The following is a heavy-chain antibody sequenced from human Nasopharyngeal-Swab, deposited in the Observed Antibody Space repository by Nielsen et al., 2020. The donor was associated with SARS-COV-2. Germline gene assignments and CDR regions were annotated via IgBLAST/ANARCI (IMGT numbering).Heavy chain of an antibody. J-gene: IGHJ4*02. V-gene: IGHV1-3*01. CDR3: ASWVGDYEFDY. Sequence: ASVKVSCKASGYTFTSYAMHWVRQAPGQRLEWMGWINAGNGNTKYSQKFQGRVTITADESTSTAYMELSSLRSEDTAVYYCASWVGDYEFDYWGQGTLVTVSS. CDR1: GYTFTSYA. D-gene: IGHD4-17*01. CDR2: INAGNGNT.